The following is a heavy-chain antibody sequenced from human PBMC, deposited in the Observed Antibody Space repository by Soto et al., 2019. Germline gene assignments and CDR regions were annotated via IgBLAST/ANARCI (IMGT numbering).Heavy chain of an antibody. CDR3: ARGRAARPGWYVDY. CDR2: IIPIFGTA. D-gene: IGHD6-6*01. CDR1: GGTFSSYA. J-gene: IGHJ4*02. V-gene: IGHV1-69*01. Sequence: QVQLVQSGAEVKKPGSSVKVSCKASGGTFSSYAISWVRQAPGQGLEWMGGIIPIFGTANYAQKFQGRVTITADESTSTAYMELSSLRSEDTAVYYCARGRAARPGWYVDYWCQGTLVTVSS.